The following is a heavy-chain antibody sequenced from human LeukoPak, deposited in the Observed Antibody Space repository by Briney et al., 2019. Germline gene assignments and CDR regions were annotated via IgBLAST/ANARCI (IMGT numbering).Heavy chain of an antibody. CDR1: GYTFTGYY. V-gene: IGHV1-8*02. D-gene: IGHD3-9*01. CDR2: INPNSGNT. Sequence: ASVKVSCKASGYTFTGYYMHWVRQAPGQELEWMGWINPNSGNTGYAQKFQGRVTMTRNTSISTAYMELSSLRSEDTAVYYCARAWQLRYFDWLFGDDYWGQGTLVTVSS. J-gene: IGHJ4*02. CDR3: ARAWQLRYFDWLFGDDY.